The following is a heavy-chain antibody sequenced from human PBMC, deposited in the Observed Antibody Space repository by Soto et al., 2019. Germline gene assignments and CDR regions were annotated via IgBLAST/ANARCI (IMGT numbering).Heavy chain of an antibody. CDR3: AKHKWSRYAIDF. V-gene: IGHV3-23*01. CDR2: ISLDYST. D-gene: IGHD3-16*01. Sequence: EVHLLESGGDLVQPGGSLRLSCADTGFTFSTSAMTWVRQAPGRGLEWVSHISLDYSTYYADFVKGRFTVSRDNSKNTLHLQMSSLRAEDTAVYYCAKHKWSRYAIDFWGQGTLVTVSP. J-gene: IGHJ4*02. CDR1: GFTFSTSA.